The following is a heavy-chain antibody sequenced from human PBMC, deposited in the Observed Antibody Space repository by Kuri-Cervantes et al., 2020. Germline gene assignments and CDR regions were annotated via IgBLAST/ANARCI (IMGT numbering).Heavy chain of an antibody. Sequence: GGSLRLSCATSGFTFSVYVIYWVRQTPAKGLEWVALMSPDGSKQSYAASVKGRFTISRDNSKNSMFLQMNSLRAEDTAVYYCAKSDSSGYYDWYFDLWGRGTLVTVSS. CDR2: MSPDGSKQ. J-gene: IGHJ2*01. CDR3: AKSDSSGYYDWYFDL. V-gene: IGHV3-30-3*02. D-gene: IGHD3-22*01. CDR1: GFTFSVYV.